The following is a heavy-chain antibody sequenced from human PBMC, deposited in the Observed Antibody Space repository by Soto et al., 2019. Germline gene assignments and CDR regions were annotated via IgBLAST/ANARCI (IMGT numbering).Heavy chain of an antibody. CDR2: IWYDGSNK. CDR1: GFTFSSYG. Sequence: GESLKISCAASGFTFSSYGMHWVRQAPGKGLEWVAVIWYDGSNKYYADSVKGRFTISRDNSKNTLYLQMNSLRAEDTAVYYCARRSIAAAGVDYWGQGTLVTVSS. D-gene: IGHD6-13*01. CDR3: ARRSIAAAGVDY. J-gene: IGHJ4*02. V-gene: IGHV3-33*08.